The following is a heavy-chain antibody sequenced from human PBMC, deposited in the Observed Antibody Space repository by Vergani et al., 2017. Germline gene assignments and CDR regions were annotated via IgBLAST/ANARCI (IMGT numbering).Heavy chain of an antibody. CDR1: GGSISSYY. CDR3: ARGAYYYYYYMDV. CDR2: IYYSGST. J-gene: IGHJ6*03. Sequence: QVQLQESGPGLVKPSETLSLTCTVSGGSISSYYWSWIRQPPGKGLEWIGYIYYSGSTNYNPSLKSRVTISVDTSKNQFSLKLSSVTAADTAVYYCARGAYYYYYYMDVWGKGP. V-gene: IGHV4-59*01.